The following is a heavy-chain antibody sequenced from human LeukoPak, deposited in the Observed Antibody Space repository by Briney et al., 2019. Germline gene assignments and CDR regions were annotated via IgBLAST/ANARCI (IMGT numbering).Heavy chain of an antibody. CDR1: GGSISSYY. V-gene: IGHV4-59*08. CDR2: IYYSGST. J-gene: IGHJ4*02. Sequence: SETLSLTCTVSGGSISSYYWSWIRQPPGKGLEWIGYIYYSGSTNYNPSLKSRVTISVDTSKNQFSLKLSSVTAADTAVYYCVRGSRGSSGPPHFDSWGQGTLVTVSS. CDR3: VRGSRGSSGPPHFDS. D-gene: IGHD6-13*01.